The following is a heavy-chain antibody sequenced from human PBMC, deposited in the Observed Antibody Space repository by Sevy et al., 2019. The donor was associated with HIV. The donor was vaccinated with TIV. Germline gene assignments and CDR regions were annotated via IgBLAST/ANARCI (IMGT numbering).Heavy chain of an antibody. CDR3: AKDQGPKYYDFWSGYYIGGDYYYYGMDV. Sequence: LSLTCAASGFTFDDYAMHWVRQAPGKGLEWVSGISWNSGSIGYADSVKGRFTISRDNAKNSLYLQRNSLRAEDTALYYCAKDQGPKYYDFWSGYYIGGDYYYYGMDVWGQGTTVTVSS. V-gene: IGHV3-9*01. CDR2: ISWNSGSI. D-gene: IGHD3-3*01. CDR1: GFTFDDYA. J-gene: IGHJ6*02.